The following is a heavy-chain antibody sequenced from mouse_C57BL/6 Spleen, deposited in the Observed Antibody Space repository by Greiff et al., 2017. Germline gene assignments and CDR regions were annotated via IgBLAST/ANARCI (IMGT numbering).Heavy chain of an antibody. V-gene: IGHV1-9*01. CDR1: GYTFTGYW. D-gene: IGHD4-1*01. CDR2: ILPGSGST. Sequence: QVQLQQSGAELMKPGASVKLSCTATGYTFTGYWIEWVKQTPGHGLEWIGEILPGSGSTNYNEKFKGKATFTADTSSNTAYMQLSSLTTENSAIYYGARANWDWYFDVWGTGTTVTVSS. CDR3: ARANWDWYFDV. J-gene: IGHJ1*03.